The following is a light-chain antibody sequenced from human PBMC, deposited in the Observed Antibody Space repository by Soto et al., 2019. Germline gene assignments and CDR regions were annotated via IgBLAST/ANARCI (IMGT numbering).Light chain of an antibody. CDR3: QQYKSHSA. Sequence: DIQMTQSPSTLSASVGDRVTITCRASQSINDWLAWYQQKPGKAPKILISDASTLETGVPSRFSGSGSGTEFTLTISSLQPDDFATYYCQQYKSHSAFGQGTKLEIK. V-gene: IGKV1-5*01. J-gene: IGKJ2*01. CDR1: QSINDW. CDR2: DAS.